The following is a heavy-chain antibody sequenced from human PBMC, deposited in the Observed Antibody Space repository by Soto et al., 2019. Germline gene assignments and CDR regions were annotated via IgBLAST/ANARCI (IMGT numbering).Heavy chain of an antibody. J-gene: IGHJ5*02. Sequence: SETLSLTCAVSGGSISSGGYSWSWIRQPPGKGLEWIGYIYHSGSTYYNPSLKSRVTISVDTSKNQFSLKLSSVTAADTAVYYCARGRSGHSGSYGFDPWGQGTLVTVSS. V-gene: IGHV4-30-2*01. CDR3: ARGRSGHSGSYGFDP. D-gene: IGHD1-26*01. CDR2: IYHSGST. CDR1: GGSISSGGYS.